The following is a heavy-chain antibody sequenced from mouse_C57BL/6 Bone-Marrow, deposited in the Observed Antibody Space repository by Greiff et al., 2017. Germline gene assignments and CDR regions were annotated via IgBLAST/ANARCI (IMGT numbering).Heavy chain of an antibody. CDR2: IYPGSGST. Sequence: QVQLQQPGAELVKPGASVKMSCKASGYTFTSYWITWVKQRPGQGLEWIGDIYPGSGSTNYNEKFKSKATLTVDTSSSTAYMQLSSLTSEDSAVYYCARRYYGSSPLAYWGHGTLVTVSA. V-gene: IGHV1-55*01. D-gene: IGHD1-1*01. CDR3: ARRYYGSSPLAY. CDR1: GYTFTSYW. J-gene: IGHJ3*01.